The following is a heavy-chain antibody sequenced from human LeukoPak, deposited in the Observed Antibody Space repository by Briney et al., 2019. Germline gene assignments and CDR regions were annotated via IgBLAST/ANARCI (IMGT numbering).Heavy chain of an antibody. J-gene: IGHJ4*02. CDR3: ARDQYYYDSSGYLSAAYFDY. V-gene: IGHV1-69*05. CDR1: GGTFSSYA. CDR2: IIPIFGTA. Sequence: SVKVSCKASGGTFSSYAINWVRQAPGQGLEWMGRIIPIFGTANYAQKFQGRVTITTDESTSTAYMELSSLRSEDTAVYYCARDQYYYDSSGYLSAAYFDYWGQGTLVTVSS. D-gene: IGHD3-22*01.